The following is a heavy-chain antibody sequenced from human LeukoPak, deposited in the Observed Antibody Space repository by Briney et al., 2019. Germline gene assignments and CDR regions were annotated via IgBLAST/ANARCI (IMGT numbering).Heavy chain of an antibody. V-gene: IGHV3-30*18. J-gene: IGHJ4*02. CDR1: GFTFSGYG. CDR2: ISYDGSDK. D-gene: IGHD1-26*01. CDR3: AKDSRRNSGSYVFDY. Sequence: GGSLRLSCAASGFTFSGYGMNWVRQAPGKGLEWVAVISYDGSDKFYADSVRGRFTISRDNSKNTLYLQMNSLRAEDTTVYYCAKDSRRNSGSYVFDYWGQGTLVTVSS.